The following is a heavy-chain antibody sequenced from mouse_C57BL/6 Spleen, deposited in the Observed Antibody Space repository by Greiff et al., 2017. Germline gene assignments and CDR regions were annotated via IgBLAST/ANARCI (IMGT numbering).Heavy chain of an antibody. V-gene: IGHV10-1*01. CDR2: IRSKSNNYAT. Sequence: EVKLVESGGGLVQPKGSVKLSCAASGFSFNTYAMNWVRQAPGKGLEWVARIRSKSNNYATYYADSVKDRFTISRDDSESMLYLQMNNLKTEDTAMYYCVRQRGYAMDDWGQGTSVTVSS. J-gene: IGHJ4*01. CDR3: VRQRGYAMDD. CDR1: GFSFNTYA.